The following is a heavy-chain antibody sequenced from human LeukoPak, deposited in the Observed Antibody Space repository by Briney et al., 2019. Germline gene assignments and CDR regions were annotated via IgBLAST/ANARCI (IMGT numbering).Heavy chain of an antibody. V-gene: IGHV1-18*01. Sequence: GASVKVSCKASGYTFTSYGITWVRQAPGQGLEWMGWISAYNGNTNYAQKLQGRVTMTTDTSTSTAYMELRSLRSDDTAVYYCARDHSKGGPLHMVRGRFYGYWGQGTLVTVSS. CDR1: GYTFTSYG. CDR3: ARDHSKGGPLHMVRGRFYGY. CDR2: ISAYNGNT. D-gene: IGHD3-10*01. J-gene: IGHJ4*02.